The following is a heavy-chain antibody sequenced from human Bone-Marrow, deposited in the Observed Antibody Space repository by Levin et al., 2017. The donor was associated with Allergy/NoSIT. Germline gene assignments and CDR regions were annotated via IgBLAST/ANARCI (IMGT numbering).Heavy chain of an antibody. CDR3: ARVQDPDAQVYYKIGMDF. Sequence: PGESLKISCAASGFSFTQYVMHWVRQAPGKGLEWVAGVSHDGRKEYYVDSVKGRFTISRDNSQDKLYLQMKSLRGEDTAVYFCARVQDPDAQVYYKIGMDFWGQGTTVSVSS. J-gene: IGHJ6*02. V-gene: IGHV3-30*03. CDR2: VSHDGRKE. D-gene: IGHD1-26*01. CDR1: GFSFTQYV.